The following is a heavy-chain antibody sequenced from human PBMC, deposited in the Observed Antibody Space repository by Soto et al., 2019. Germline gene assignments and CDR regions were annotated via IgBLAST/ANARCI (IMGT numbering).Heavy chain of an antibody. V-gene: IGHV4-59*01. Sequence: SETLSLTCTVSGGSISSYYWSWIRQPPGKGLEWIGYIYYSGSTNYNPSLKSRVTISVDTSKNQFSLKLSSVTAADTAVYYCARGTGDGYNYAPWFDPWGPGTLVTVSS. CDR2: IYYSGST. J-gene: IGHJ5*02. CDR3: ARGTGDGYNYAPWFDP. D-gene: IGHD5-12*01. CDR1: GGSISSYY.